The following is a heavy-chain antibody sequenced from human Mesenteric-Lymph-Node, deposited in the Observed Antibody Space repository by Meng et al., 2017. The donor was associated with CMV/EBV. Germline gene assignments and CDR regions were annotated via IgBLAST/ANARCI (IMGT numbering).Heavy chain of an antibody. V-gene: IGHV3-48*03. CDR3: ARMYSSSSGKAFDY. CDR2: SSSSGSTK. CDR1: GFTFSSYE. D-gene: IGHD6-6*01. J-gene: IGHJ4*02. Sequence: GGSLRLSCAASGFTFSSYEMNWVRQAPGKGLEWVSYSSSSGSTKYYADSVKGRFTISRDNAKNSLYLQMNSLRAEDTAVYYCARMYSSSSGKAFDYWGQGTLVTVSS.